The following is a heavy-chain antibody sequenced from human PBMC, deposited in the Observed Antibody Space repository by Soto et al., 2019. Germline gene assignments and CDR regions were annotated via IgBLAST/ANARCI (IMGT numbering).Heavy chain of an antibody. CDR2: ISSTGGTV. CDR1: GFTLSDYY. CDR3: ARDGLDYYGLDV. V-gene: IGHV3-11*01. Sequence: QVQLVESGGGLVKPGESLRLSCAASGFTLSDYYMTWVRQTPGKGLEWISYISSTGGTVNYADSVKGRFTISRDNIKNSLFLHMTSLRDEDTDVYYCARDGLDYYGLDVWGQGTTVTVSS. J-gene: IGHJ6*02.